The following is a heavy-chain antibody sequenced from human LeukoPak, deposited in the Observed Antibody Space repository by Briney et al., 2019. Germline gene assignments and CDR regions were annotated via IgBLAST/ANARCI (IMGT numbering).Heavy chain of an antibody. D-gene: IGHD3-22*01. CDR2: ISAYNGNT. CDR3: ARETTGYDSSGWDYYFDY. V-gene: IGHV1-18*04. J-gene: IGHJ4*02. Sequence: ASVKVSCKASGYIFTDYYMYWVRQAPGPGLEWMGWISAYNGNTNYAQKLHGRVTMTTDTSTSTVYIELRSLRSDDTAAYYCARETTGYDSSGWDYYFDYWGQGTLVTVSS. CDR1: GYIFTDYY.